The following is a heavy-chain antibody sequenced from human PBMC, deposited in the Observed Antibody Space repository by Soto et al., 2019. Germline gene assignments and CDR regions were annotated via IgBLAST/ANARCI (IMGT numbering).Heavy chain of an antibody. Sequence: QVQLVQSGAEVKKPGASVKVSCKASGYTFTSYAMHWVRQAPGQRLEWMGWINAGNGNTKYSQKFQGRVTITRDTSASTAYMELSSLRSADTAVYYCARTWFFGVPFDYWGQGTLVTVSS. CDR3: ARTWFFGVPFDY. CDR2: INAGNGNT. J-gene: IGHJ4*02. CDR1: GYTFTSYA. D-gene: IGHD3-3*01. V-gene: IGHV1-3*01.